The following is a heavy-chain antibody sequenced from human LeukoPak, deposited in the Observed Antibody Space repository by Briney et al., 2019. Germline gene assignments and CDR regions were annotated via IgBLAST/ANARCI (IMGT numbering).Heavy chain of an antibody. V-gene: IGHV3-7*01. Sequence: GGSLRLSCAASGFTFSNYWMIWVRQAPGQGLEWVASIKQDGSGQNYVDSMEGQFIISRDNAKNTLYPEMNSLRTEDTALYYCARAFTANWYNWFDPWGQGTPVTVSS. CDR1: GFTFSNYW. CDR2: IKQDGSGQ. CDR3: ARAFTANWYNWFDP. D-gene: IGHD1-1*01. J-gene: IGHJ5*02.